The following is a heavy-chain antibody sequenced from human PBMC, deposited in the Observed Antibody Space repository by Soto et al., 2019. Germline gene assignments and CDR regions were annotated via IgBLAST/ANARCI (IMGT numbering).Heavy chain of an antibody. CDR2: ISWNSGNI. Sequence: EVQLVESGGGLVQPGRSLRLSCAASGFKFEDYAMFWVRQPPGKGLEWVSGISWNSGNIVYADSVKGRFTISRDNAKISLYLQMKNLRPKDTGLYYCVNDIYDSSGYWGYFDYWGQRTLVTV. CDR1: GFKFEDYA. V-gene: IGHV3-9*01. J-gene: IGHJ4*02. D-gene: IGHD3-22*01. CDR3: VNDIYDSSGYWGYFDY.